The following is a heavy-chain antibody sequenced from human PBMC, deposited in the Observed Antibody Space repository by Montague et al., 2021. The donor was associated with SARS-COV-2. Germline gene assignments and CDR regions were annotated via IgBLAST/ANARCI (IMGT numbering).Heavy chain of an antibody. CDR2: IYTSGTT. J-gene: IGHJ4*02. D-gene: IGHD5-12*01. CDR1: GGSISSGSYY. CDR3: ARAHSGSWAHLDN. Sequence: TLSLTCTVSGGSISSGSYYWSWIRQPAGEGLEWIGRIYTSGTTDYSFSLKSRVTISVDTSKNQFSLKLASVTAVDTAVYYCARAHSGSWAHLDNWGQGSLVTVSS. V-gene: IGHV4-61*02.